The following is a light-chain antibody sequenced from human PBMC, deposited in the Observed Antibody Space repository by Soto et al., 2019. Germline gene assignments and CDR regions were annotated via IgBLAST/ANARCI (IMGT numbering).Light chain of an antibody. CDR3: QQTYISPYT. CDR2: AAS. J-gene: IGKJ2*01. Sequence: DIQMTQSPSSLSASVGDRVTITCRASQSVSTYLNWYYQKPGKAPKLLIYAASSLQGGVPSRFGGSGSGTDFTLTISSLQPEDFATYYCQQTYISPYTFGQGTKLEIK. CDR1: QSVSTY. V-gene: IGKV1-39*01.